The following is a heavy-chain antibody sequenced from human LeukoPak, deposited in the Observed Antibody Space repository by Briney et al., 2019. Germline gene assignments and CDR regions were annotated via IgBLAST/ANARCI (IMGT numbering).Heavy chain of an antibody. J-gene: IGHJ4*02. CDR2: ISLMFGTT. Sequence: SVTVSCKASLGTFRDYSIIWMLQAPGHGVEGMGRISLMFGTTNYALKFQGRVTIPADDSTGSAYMELTSLRSEDTAVSYCARILDSTHVLLDDWGQGALVTVSS. D-gene: IGHD3-9*01. CDR3: ARILDSTHVLLDD. CDR1: LGTFRDYS. V-gene: IGHV1-69*15.